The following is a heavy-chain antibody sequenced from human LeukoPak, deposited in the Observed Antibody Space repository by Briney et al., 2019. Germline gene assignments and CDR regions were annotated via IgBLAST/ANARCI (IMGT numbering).Heavy chain of an antibody. CDR3: ARGADTGYSSDS. CDR1: GFTFSSYG. V-gene: IGHV3-30*02. CDR2: IHHDGSNK. D-gene: IGHD6-19*01. Sequence: GSLRLSCAASGFTFSSYGMHWVRQAPGKGLAWVTFIHHDGSNKYYADSVKGRFTISRDNSKNTLYLQMNSLRAEDTAVYYCARGADTGYSSDSWGQGTLVTVSS. J-gene: IGHJ5*02.